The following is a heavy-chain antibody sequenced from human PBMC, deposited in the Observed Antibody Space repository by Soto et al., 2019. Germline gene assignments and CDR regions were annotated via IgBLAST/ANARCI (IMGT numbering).Heavy chain of an antibody. CDR1: GFTFSSYA. J-gene: IGHJ5*02. V-gene: IGHV3-23*01. CDR2: ISGSGGST. D-gene: IGHD1-26*01. Sequence: GGSLRLSCAASGFTFSSYAMSWVRQAPGKGLEWVSAISGSGGSTYYADSVKGRFTISRDNSKNPLYLQMNSLRAEDTAVYYCAKHSGSHPYNWFDPWGQGTLVTVSS. CDR3: AKHSGSHPYNWFDP.